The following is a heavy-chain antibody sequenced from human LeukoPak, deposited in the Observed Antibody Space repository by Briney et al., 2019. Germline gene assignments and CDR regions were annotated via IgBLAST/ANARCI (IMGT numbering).Heavy chain of an antibody. V-gene: IGHV1-69*05. CDR1: GGTFSSYA. CDR3: AKGDYSNSYNY. CDR2: IIPIFGTA. J-gene: IGHJ4*02. D-gene: IGHD4-17*01. Sequence: SVKVSCKASGGTFSSYAISWVRQAPGQGLEWMGRIIPIFGTANYAQKFQGRVTITTDESTSTAYMELSSLRSEDTAVYYCAKGDYSNSYNYWGQETLVTVSS.